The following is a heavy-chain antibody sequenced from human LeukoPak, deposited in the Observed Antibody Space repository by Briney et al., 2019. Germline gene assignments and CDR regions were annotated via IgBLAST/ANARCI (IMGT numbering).Heavy chain of an antibody. Sequence: KPSETLSLTCAVSGYSISSGYYWGWIRQPPGKGLEWIGSIYHSGSTYYNPSLKSRVTISVDTSKNQFSLKLSSVTAADTAVYYCAREKCSSTSCYYAYYYYMDVWGKGTTVTVSS. CDR2: IYHSGST. CDR3: AREKCSSTSCYYAYYYYMDV. J-gene: IGHJ6*03. V-gene: IGHV4-38-2*02. D-gene: IGHD2-2*01. CDR1: GYSISSGYY.